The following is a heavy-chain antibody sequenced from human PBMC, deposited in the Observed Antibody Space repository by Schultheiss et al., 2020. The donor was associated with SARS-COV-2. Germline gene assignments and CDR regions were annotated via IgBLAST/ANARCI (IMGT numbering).Heavy chain of an antibody. CDR1: GYNFNNYW. CDR2: IYPGDSDT. D-gene: IGHD5-24*01. Sequence: GGSLRLSCKGSGYNFNNYWIVWVRQMPGKGLEWMGIIYPGDSDTRYSPSFQGQVTISADKSISTAYLQWSSLKASDTAMYYCARGRMATAEYWGQGTLVTVSS. CDR3: ARGRMATAEY. V-gene: IGHV5-51*01. J-gene: IGHJ4*02.